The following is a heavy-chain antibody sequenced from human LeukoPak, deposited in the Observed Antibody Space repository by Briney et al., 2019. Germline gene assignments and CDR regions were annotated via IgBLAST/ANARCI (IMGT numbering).Heavy chain of an antibody. Sequence: ASVKVSCKASGYTFTGYYMHWVRQAPGQGLEWMGWINPNSGGTNYAQKLQGRVTMTTDTSTSTAYMELRSLRSDDTAVYHCARDAGSSWYKGSFDYWGQGTLVTVSS. CDR2: INPNSGGT. J-gene: IGHJ4*02. V-gene: IGHV1-2*02. CDR1: GYTFTGYY. CDR3: ARDAGSSWYKGSFDY. D-gene: IGHD6-13*01.